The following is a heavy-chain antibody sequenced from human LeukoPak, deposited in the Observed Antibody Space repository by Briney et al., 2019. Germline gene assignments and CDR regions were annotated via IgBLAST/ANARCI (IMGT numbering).Heavy chain of an antibody. J-gene: IGHJ4*02. CDR2: IIPIFGTA. CDR3: ARSYYDSSGDFDY. D-gene: IGHD3-22*01. Sequence: SVKVSCKASGGTFSSYAISWVRQAPGQGLEWMGGIIPIFGTANYAQKFQGRVTITADESTSTAYMELSSLRSEDTAVYYCARSYYDSSGDFDYWGQGTLVTVSS. V-gene: IGHV1-69*13. CDR1: GGTFSSYA.